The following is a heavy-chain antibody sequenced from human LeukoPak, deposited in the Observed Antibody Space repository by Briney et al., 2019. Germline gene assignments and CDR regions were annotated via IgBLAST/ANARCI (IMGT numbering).Heavy chain of an antibody. V-gene: IGHV4-30-2*01. J-gene: IGHJ5*02. D-gene: IGHD4-17*01. Sequence: SETLSLTCAVSGGSISSGGYSWSWLRQPPGRGVEWIGYIYHSGSTYYNPSLKSRVTISVDRSKNQFSLKLSSVTAADTAVYYCAREGYGDLNWFDPWGQGTLVTVSS. CDR1: GGSISSGGYS. CDR2: IYHSGST. CDR3: AREGYGDLNWFDP.